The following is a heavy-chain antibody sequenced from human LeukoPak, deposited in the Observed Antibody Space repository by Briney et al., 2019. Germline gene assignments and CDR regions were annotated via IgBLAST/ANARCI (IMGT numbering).Heavy chain of an antibody. V-gene: IGHV3-21*01. D-gene: IGHD3-22*01. J-gene: IGHJ3*02. Sequence: GGSLRLSCAASGFTFSSYSMNWVRQAPGKGLEWVSSISSSSSYIYYADSVKGRFTISRDNAKNSLYLQMNSLRAEDTAVYYCARIRSYYYDSSGLTHDAFDIWGRGTMVTVSS. CDR1: GFTFSSYS. CDR3: ARIRSYYYDSSGLTHDAFDI. CDR2: ISSSSSYI.